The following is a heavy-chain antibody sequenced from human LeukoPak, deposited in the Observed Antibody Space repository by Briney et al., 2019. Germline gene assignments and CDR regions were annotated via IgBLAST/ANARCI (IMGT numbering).Heavy chain of an antibody. CDR3: ARVPGYSSGWYPVD. V-gene: IGHV4-59*01. CDR2: IYYSGST. Sequence: SEPLSLTCTVSGGSISSYYWSWIRQPPGKGLEWIGYIYYSGSTNYNPSLKSRVTISVDTSKNQFSLKLSSVTAADTAVYYCARVPGYSSGWYPVDWGQGTLVTVSS. CDR1: GGSISSYY. D-gene: IGHD6-19*01. J-gene: IGHJ4*02.